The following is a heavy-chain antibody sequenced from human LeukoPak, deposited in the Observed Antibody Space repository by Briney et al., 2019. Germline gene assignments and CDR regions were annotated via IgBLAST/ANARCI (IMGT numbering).Heavy chain of an antibody. CDR3: ARGYCSSSCSFDP. J-gene: IGHJ5*02. CDR1: GYTFTGYY. D-gene: IGHD2-2*01. Sequence: ASVKVSCKASGYTFTGYYMHWVRQAPGQGLEWMGWINPNSGGTNYAQKFQGRVTMTRDTSISTAYMELGRLRSDDTAVYYCARGYCSSSCSFDPWGQGTLVTVSS. V-gene: IGHV1-2*02. CDR2: INPNSGGT.